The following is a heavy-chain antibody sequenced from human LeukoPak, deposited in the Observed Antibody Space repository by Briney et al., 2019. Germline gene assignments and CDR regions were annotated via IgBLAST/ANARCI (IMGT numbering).Heavy chain of an antibody. Sequence: SETLSLTCTVSGGSISSYYWSWIRQPPGKGLEWIGYIYYSGSTNYNPSLKSRVTISVDTSKNQFSLKLSSVTAADTAVYYCARYPYSSSKGRHYYYGMDVWGKGTTVTVSS. CDR3: ARYPYSSSKGRHYYYGMDV. D-gene: IGHD6-13*01. CDR2: IYYSGST. V-gene: IGHV4-59*01. CDR1: GGSISSYY. J-gene: IGHJ6*04.